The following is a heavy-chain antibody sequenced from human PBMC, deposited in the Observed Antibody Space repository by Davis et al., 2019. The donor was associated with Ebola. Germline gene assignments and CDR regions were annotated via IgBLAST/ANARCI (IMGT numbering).Heavy chain of an antibody. D-gene: IGHD2-8*01. V-gene: IGHV3-74*01. CDR3: ARDASWSFDS. Sequence: GESLKISCAASGFTFSSYWMHWVRQAPGKGLVWVSRINNDGTGTNYVDSMKGRFTTSRDNAKNTLSLQMNSLRVEDTAVYYCARDASWSFDSWGQGTLVTVSS. CDR1: GFTFSSYW. CDR2: INNDGTGT. J-gene: IGHJ4*02.